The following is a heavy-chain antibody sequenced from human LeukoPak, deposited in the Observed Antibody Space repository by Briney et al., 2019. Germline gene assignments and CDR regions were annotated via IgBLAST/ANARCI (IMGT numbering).Heavy chain of an antibody. Sequence: SETLSLTCTVSGGSISSYYWSWIRQPPWKGLEWIGHIYYSGSTNYNPSLKSRVTISVDTSKNQFSLKLSSVTAADTAVYYCASSYGSGTEYFQHWGQGTLVTVSS. CDR3: ASSYGSGTEYFQH. CDR2: IYYSGST. D-gene: IGHD3-10*01. J-gene: IGHJ1*01. CDR1: GGSISSYY. V-gene: IGHV4-59*01.